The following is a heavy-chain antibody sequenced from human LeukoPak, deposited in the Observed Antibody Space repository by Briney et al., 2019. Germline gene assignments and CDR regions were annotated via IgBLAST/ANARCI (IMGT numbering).Heavy chain of an antibody. CDR2: IKPDGSEE. V-gene: IGHV3-7*01. CDR1: GFTFSSYA. D-gene: IGHD3-10*01. CDR3: AKSYYGG. J-gene: IGHJ4*02. Sequence: GGSLRLSCAASGFTFSSYAMSWVRQAPGKGLEWVANIKPDGSEEYYVDSVKGRFTISRDNVKNSLYLQMNSLRAEDTAVYYCAKSYYGGWGQGTLVTVSS.